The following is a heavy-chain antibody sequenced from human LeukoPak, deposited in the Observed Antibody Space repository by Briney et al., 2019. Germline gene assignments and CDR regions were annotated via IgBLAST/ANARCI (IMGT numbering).Heavy chain of an antibody. CDR2: ISYDGSLK. D-gene: IGHD6-19*01. J-gene: IGHJ3*02. Sequence: GGSLRLSCAASGFTVSSTYMSWVRQAPGKGLDWVAIISYDGSLKFYADSVKGRFTISRDNSKNTLYLQMNSLRPEDTAVYYCAKSGRAGVADDALDIWGQGAMVTVSS. CDR3: AKSGRAGVADDALDI. V-gene: IGHV3-30*18. CDR1: GFTVSSTY.